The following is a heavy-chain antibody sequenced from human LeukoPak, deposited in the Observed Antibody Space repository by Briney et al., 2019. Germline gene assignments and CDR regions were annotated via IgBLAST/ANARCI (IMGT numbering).Heavy chain of an antibody. Sequence: PGGSLRLSCAASGFTFSSYWMHWVRQAPGKGLVWVSRIKGDGSGTTYADSVKGRFTISRDNAKNTLYLQMNSLRAEDTAVYYCARDAGGSPDYWGQGTLVTVSS. J-gene: IGHJ4*02. CDR3: ARDAGGSPDY. CDR1: GFTFSSYW. V-gene: IGHV3-74*01. CDR2: IKGDGSGT. D-gene: IGHD1-26*01.